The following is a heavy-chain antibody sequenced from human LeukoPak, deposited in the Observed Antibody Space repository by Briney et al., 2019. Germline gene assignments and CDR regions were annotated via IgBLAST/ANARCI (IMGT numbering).Heavy chain of an antibody. V-gene: IGHV4-4*07. J-gene: IGHJ4*02. D-gene: IGHD3-10*01. CDR3: ARDPDFGSGSYFDY. CDR1: GGSISSYY. CDR2: IYTSGST. Sequence: PSETLSLTCTVSGGSISSYYWSWIRQPAGKGLEWIGRIYTSGSTNYNPSLKSRVTMSVDTSKNQFSLKLSSVTAADTAVYYCARDPDFGSGSYFDYWGQGTLATVSS.